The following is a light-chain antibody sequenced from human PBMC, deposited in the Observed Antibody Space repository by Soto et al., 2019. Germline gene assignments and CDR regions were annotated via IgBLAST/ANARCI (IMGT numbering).Light chain of an antibody. CDR2: GAS. Sequence: EIVMTQSPATLSVSPGERATLSCRASQSVGSNLAWYQQKPGQAPRLLIYGASTTATGIPARFSGSGSGTEFTLTISSLQSEDFAVYYCQQYGSSPWTFGQGTKVEIK. V-gene: IGKV3-15*01. CDR1: QSVGSN. CDR3: QQYGSSPWT. J-gene: IGKJ1*01.